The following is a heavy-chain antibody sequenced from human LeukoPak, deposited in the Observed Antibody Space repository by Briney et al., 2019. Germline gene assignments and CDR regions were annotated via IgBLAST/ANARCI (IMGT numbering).Heavy chain of an antibody. CDR1: GLTFSSYSMN. J-gene: IGHJ4*02. CDR3: ARLGGSSWETDFDY. Sequence: PGGSLRLSCAASGLTFSSYSMNWVRQPPGKGLEWIGSIYYSGSTYYNPSLKSRVTISVDTSKNQFSLKLSSVTAADTAVYYCARLGGSSWETDFDYWGQGTLVTVSS. V-gene: IGHV4-39*01. CDR2: IYYSGST. D-gene: IGHD6-13*01.